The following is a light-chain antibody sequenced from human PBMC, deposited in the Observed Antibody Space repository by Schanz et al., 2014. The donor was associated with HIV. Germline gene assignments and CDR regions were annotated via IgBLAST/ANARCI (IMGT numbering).Light chain of an antibody. CDR3: SSYTSSSTWV. CDR1: SSDVGGYNY. V-gene: IGLV2-14*03. Sequence: QSALTQPASVSGTPGQSITISCTGSSSDVGGYNYVSWYQQHPDKAPKLMIYDVSDRPSGVSNRFSGSKSGNTASLTISELQADDEADYYCSSYTSSSTWVFGGGTKLTVL. CDR2: DVS. J-gene: IGLJ3*02.